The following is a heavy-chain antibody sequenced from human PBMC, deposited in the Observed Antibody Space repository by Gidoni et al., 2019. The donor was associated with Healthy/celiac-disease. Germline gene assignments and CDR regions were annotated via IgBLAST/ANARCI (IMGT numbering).Heavy chain of an antibody. D-gene: IGHD2-15*01. CDR1: GFTFSNAW. J-gene: IGHJ4*02. Sequence: EVQLVESGGGLVKPGGYVRLSCAASGFTFSNAWMSWVRQAPGKGLEWVGRIKSKTDGGTTDYAAPVKGRFTISRDDSKNTLYLQMNSLKTEDTAVFYCTTLLHCSGGSCYSDWGQGTLVTVSS. V-gene: IGHV3-15*01. CDR2: IKSKTDGGTT. CDR3: TTLLHCSGGSCYSD.